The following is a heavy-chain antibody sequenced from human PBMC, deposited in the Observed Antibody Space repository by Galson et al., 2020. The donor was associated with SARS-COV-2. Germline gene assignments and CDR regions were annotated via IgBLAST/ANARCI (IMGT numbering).Heavy chain of an antibody. D-gene: IGHD6-13*01. Sequence: ASVKVSCKTSGYTFTGYYLHWVRQAPGQGLEWMGWINPNTGGTDHAQKFQGRVSMTRDTSIRTAYMEVSRLRSDDTAVYYCARDLGPGIAATGDYWGQGTLVTVSS. CDR3: ARDLGPGIAATGDY. CDR2: INPNTGGT. J-gene: IGHJ4*02. V-gene: IGHV1-2*02. CDR1: GYTFTGYY.